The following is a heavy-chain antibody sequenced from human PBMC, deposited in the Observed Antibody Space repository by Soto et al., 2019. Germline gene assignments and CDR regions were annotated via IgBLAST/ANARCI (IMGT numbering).Heavy chain of an antibody. Sequence: EIQILESGGDLVRPGGSLRLSCSVSGFSFSEYAMNWVPQAPGKGLEWVSAVSGRGDGTFYADSVRARFTISRDNSKNTVYMQMNNLRVEDTAVYYCVRDGVEVLPYYGMDVWGRGTTVSVSS. CDR2: VSGRGDGT. CDR3: VRDGVEVLPYYGMDV. J-gene: IGHJ6*02. CDR1: GFSFSEYA. D-gene: IGHD1-1*01. V-gene: IGHV3-23*01.